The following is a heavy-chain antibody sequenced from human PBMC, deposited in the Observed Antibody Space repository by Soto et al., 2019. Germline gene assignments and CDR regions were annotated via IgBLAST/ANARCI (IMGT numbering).Heavy chain of an antibody. CDR3: AKDIGYCSGVDCYPGPGEGRVYFGVDV. Sequence: GGSLRLSCAASGFTFESYGMHEVRKAPGKGLEWVSVISYDESNKYYADSVKVRFSLPSDKSKNTLFLQMNSLRAEDTAVYYCAKDIGYCSGVDCYPGPGEGRVYFGVDVWGQGTTVTVSS. CDR1: GFTFESYG. V-gene: IGHV3-30*18. J-gene: IGHJ6*02. D-gene: IGHD2-15*01. CDR2: ISYDESNK.